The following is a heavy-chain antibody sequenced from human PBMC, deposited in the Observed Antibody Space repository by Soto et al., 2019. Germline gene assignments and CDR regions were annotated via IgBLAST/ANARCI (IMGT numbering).Heavy chain of an antibody. V-gene: IGHV4-59*08. CDR1: GGSISSYY. CDR3: ARLSGMVRGVIIEPNFDY. CDR2: IYYSGST. J-gene: IGHJ4*02. D-gene: IGHD3-10*01. Sequence: SETLCLTCTVAGGSISSYYWSWIRPPLGEGMEWIGYIYYSGSTNYNPSLKSRVTISVDTSKNQFSLKLSSVTAADTAVYYCARLSGMVRGVIIEPNFDYWGQGTLVTVS.